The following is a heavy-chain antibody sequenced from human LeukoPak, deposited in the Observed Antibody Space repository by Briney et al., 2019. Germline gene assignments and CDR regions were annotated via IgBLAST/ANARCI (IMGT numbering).Heavy chain of an antibody. CDR2: ISSNGGNT. D-gene: IGHD3-22*01. J-gene: IGHJ4*02. V-gene: IGHV3-64D*09. CDR3: VKEYYYDSRGYYFDY. CDR1: GFTFSSYA. Sequence: PGGSLRLSCSASGFTFSSYAMHWVRQAPGKGLEYVSAISSNGGNTLYADSVKGRFTISRDNSKNTLYLQMSSLRAEDTAVYYCVKEYYYDSRGYYFDYWGQGTLVTVSS.